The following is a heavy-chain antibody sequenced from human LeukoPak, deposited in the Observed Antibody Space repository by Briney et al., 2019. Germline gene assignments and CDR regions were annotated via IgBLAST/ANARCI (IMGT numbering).Heavy chain of an antibody. Sequence: PSETLSLTCAVYGGSFSSYYWNWIRQPPGKGLEWIGEINHSGSPKYNPSLKGRVTMSIDTSKNQFSLRLRSVTAADTAVYYCARALGGYYLAVGYWGQGTLVTVSS. D-gene: IGHD3-22*01. CDR1: GGSFSSYY. CDR2: INHSGSP. V-gene: IGHV4-34*01. CDR3: ARALGGYYLAVGY. J-gene: IGHJ4*02.